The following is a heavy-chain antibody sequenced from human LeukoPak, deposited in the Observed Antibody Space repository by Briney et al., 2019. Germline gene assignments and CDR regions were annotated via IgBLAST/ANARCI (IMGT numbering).Heavy chain of an antibody. CDR3: TTDNYLWVGDLFGEHS. CDR1: EFSVGSNY. J-gene: IGHJ4*02. V-gene: IGHV3-66*01. D-gene: IGHD3-10*01. Sequence: PGGSLRLSCAASEFSVGSNYMTWVRQAPGKGLEWVSLIYSGGSTYYADSVKGRFTISRDNSKNTLYLQMNSLKTEDTAVYYCTTDNYLWVGDLFGEHSWGQGTLVTVSS. CDR2: IYSGGST.